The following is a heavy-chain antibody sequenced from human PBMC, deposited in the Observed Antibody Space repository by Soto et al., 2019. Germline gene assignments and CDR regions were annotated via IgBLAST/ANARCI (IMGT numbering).Heavy chain of an antibody. V-gene: IGHV4-34*01. J-gene: IGHJ6*02. Sequence: PSETLSLTCAVYGGSFSGYYWSWIRQPPGKGLEWIGEINHSGSTNYNPSLKSRVTISVDTSKNQFSLKLSSVTAADTAVYYCASNRQLLYPYYYGMDVWGQGTTVTVSS. D-gene: IGHD2-2*02. CDR3: ASNRQLLYPYYYGMDV. CDR1: GGSFSGYY. CDR2: INHSGST.